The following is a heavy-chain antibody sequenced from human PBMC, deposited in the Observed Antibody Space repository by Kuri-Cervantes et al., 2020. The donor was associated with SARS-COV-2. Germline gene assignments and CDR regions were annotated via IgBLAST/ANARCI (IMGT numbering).Heavy chain of an antibody. CDR1: GFTFSNAW. CDR3: ARVAGEGPIYYYYMDV. V-gene: IGHV3-23*01. J-gene: IGHJ6*03. D-gene: IGHD2-21*01. CDR2: ISGSGGST. Sequence: GGSLRLSCAASGFTFSNAWMSWVRQAPGKGLEWVSAISGSGGSTYYADSVKGRFTISKESGENSLYLHMNSLRGDDTAVYYCARVAGEGPIYYYYMDVWGKGTTVTVSS.